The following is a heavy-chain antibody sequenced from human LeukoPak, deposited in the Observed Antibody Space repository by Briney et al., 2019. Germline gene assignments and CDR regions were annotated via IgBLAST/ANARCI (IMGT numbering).Heavy chain of an antibody. J-gene: IGHJ6*02. CDR2: IKQDGSEK. V-gene: IGHV3-7*01. CDR3: AREGNSGMAYYYGSGSYYKRPVDYYYGMDV. Sequence: GGSLRLSCAASGFTFSSYWMSWVRQAPGKGLEWVANIKQDGSEKYYVDSVKGRFTISRDNAKNSLYLQMNSLRAEDTAVYYCAREGNSGMAYYYGSGSYYKRPVDYYYGMDVWGQGTTVTVSS. D-gene: IGHD3-10*01. CDR1: GFTFSSYW.